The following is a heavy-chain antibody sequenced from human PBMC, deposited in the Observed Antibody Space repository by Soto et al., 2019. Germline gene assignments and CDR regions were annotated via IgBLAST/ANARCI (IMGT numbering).Heavy chain of an antibody. D-gene: IGHD6-6*01. CDR2: ISYDGSNK. J-gene: IGHJ6*03. CDR1: GFTFSSYG. V-gene: IGHV3-30*18. CDR3: AKDLGSSFDYYYMDV. Sequence: QVQLVESGGGVVQPGRSLRLSCAASGFTFSSYGMHWVRQAPGKGLEWVAVISYDGSNKYYADSVKGRFTISRDNSKNTLYLQMNSLRAEDTAVYYCAKDLGSSFDYYYMDVWGKGTTVTVSS.